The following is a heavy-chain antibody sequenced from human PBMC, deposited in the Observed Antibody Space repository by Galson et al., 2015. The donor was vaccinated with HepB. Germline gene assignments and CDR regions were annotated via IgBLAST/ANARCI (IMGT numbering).Heavy chain of an antibody. V-gene: IGHV3-21*01. CDR2: ISSRNSYI. CDR1: GFTFSSYS. J-gene: IGHJ6*02. D-gene: IGHD2-15*01. CDR3: ARGFLAAADTRGGYYYYGLDV. Sequence: SLRLSCAASGFTFSSYSMNWVRQAPGKGLEWVSFISSRNSYIYYADSVKGRFTISRDNGESSVYLQMNSLRVEDTAVYYCARGFLAAADTRGGYYYYGLDVWGQGTTVTVSS.